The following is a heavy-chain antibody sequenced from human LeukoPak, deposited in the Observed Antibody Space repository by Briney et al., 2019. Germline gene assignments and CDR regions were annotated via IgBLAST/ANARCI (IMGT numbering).Heavy chain of an antibody. D-gene: IGHD4-17*01. Sequence: GGSLRLSCAASGFTFNNYWMSWVRQAPGKGLEWVSVISVIGTGTYYADSVKGRFTISRDNSKNTLYLQMNSLRAEDTAVYYCAKGKVTINYWGQGTLVTVSS. CDR1: GFTFNNYW. CDR3: AKGKVTINY. J-gene: IGHJ4*02. CDR2: ISVIGTGT. V-gene: IGHV3-23*01.